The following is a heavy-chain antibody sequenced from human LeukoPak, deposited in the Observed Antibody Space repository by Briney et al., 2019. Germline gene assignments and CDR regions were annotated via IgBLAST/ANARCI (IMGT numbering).Heavy chain of an antibody. CDR3: ARVVVTAATPGYYFDY. CDR2: INPNSGGT. J-gene: IGHJ4*02. D-gene: IGHD2-2*01. CDR1: GGTFSSYA. V-gene: IGHV1-2*06. Sequence: ASVKVSCKASGGTFSSYAISWVRQAPGQGLEWIGRINPNSGGTNYAQKFQGRVTMTRDTSISTAYMELSRLRSDDTAVYYCARVVVTAATPGYYFDYWGQGTLVTVSS.